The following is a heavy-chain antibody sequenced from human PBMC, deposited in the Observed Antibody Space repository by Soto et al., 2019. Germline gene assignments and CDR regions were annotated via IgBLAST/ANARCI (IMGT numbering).Heavy chain of an antibody. CDR3: AHSPAPRVYFQH. Sequence: SGPTGEPTQTLTLTCVFSGFSLNTGGVTMGWIRQPPGKALEWVALIYWDDGKRYSPSLKSRLTITKETSRNQVVLTMTNVDPEDTATYFCAHSPAPRVYFQHWGEGTLVTVSS. V-gene: IGHV2-5*02. J-gene: IGHJ1*01. CDR2: IYWDDGK. CDR1: GFSLNTGGVT. D-gene: IGHD3-10*01.